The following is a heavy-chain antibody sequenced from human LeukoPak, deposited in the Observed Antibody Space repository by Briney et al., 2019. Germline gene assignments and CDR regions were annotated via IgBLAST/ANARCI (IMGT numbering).Heavy chain of an antibody. CDR1: GFSVGGYW. J-gene: IGHJ4*02. V-gene: IGHV3-74*01. CDR2: INSDGSSI. CDR3: TRGASGYGNFDY. Sequence: HPGGPLRLSCAASGFSVGGYWMHWVRQGPGMGLVWVSRINSDGSSISYADSVKGRFSISRDNAKNTLYLQMNSLRAEDTAVYYCTRGASGYGNFDYWGQGTLVTVSS. D-gene: IGHD5-12*01.